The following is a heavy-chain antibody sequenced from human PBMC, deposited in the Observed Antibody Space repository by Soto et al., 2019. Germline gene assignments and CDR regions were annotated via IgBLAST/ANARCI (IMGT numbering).Heavy chain of an antibody. CDR1: GFTVSSNY. CDR3: VRKGGYSYGLDY. V-gene: IGHV3-53*04. CDR2: IYSGGST. D-gene: IGHD5-18*01. J-gene: IGHJ4*02. Sequence: EVQLVESGGGLVQPGGSLRLSCAASGFTVSSNYMSWVRQAPGKGLEWVSVIYSGGSTYYADFVKGRFTISRQNSQNTLYLQMNSLRTEDTAVYYCVRKGGYSYGLDYWGQGTLVTVSS.